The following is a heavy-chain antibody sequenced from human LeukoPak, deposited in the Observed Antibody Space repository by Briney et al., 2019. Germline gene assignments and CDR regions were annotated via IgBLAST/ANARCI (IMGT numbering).Heavy chain of an antibody. J-gene: IGHJ3*02. CDR3: ARVGGEHDAFDI. Sequence: GGSLRLSCAASGFTCSSSSMNWVRQAPGKGLEWVSSISSSSSYIYYADSVKGRFTISRDNAKNSLYLQMNSLRAEDTAVYYCARVGGEHDAFDIWGQGTMVTVSS. CDR1: GFTCSSSS. D-gene: IGHD4-17*01. V-gene: IGHV3-21*01. CDR2: ISSSSSYI.